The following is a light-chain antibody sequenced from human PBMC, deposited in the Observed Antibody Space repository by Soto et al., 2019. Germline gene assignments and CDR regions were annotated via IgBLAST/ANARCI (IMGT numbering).Light chain of an antibody. Sequence: QSVLTQPASVSGSPGQSITFPCTGTSSDIGKSKYVSWFQQLPGEAPRLIIYEVNSRPSGISDRFSGSKSGNSASLTISGLQPEDESNYYCASQTSPNMWSFGGGTK. J-gene: IGLJ2*01. V-gene: IGLV2-14*01. CDR1: SSDIGKSKY. CDR3: ASQTSPNMWS. CDR2: EVN.